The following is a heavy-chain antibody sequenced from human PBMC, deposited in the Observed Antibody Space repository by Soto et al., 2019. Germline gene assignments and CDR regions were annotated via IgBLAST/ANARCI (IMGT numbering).Heavy chain of an antibody. CDR2: IYYSGST. D-gene: IGHD1-26*01. V-gene: IGHV4-30-4*01. Sequence: PSETLSLTCTVSGGSISSGDHYWSWIRQPPGKGLEWIGYIYYSGSTYYNPSLKSRVTISVDTSKNQFSLKLSSVTAADTAVYYCARTIVGATHWFDPWGQGTLVTVS. CDR3: ARTIVGATHWFDP. CDR1: GGSISSGDHY. J-gene: IGHJ5*02.